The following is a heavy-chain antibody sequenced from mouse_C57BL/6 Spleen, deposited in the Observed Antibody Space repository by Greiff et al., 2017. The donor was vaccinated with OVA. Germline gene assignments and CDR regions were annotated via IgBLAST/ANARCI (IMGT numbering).Heavy chain of an antibody. V-gene: IGHV1-22*01. D-gene: IGHD1-1*01. CDR1: GYTFTDYN. J-gene: IGHJ1*03. Sequence: VQLQQSGPELVKPGASVKMSCKASGYTFTDYNMHWVKQSHGKSLEWIGYINPNNGGTSYNQKFKGKATLTVNKSSSTAYMELRSLTSEDSAVYYCSKDYGSRDRYFDVWGTGTTVTVSS. CDR3: SKDYGSRDRYFDV. CDR2: INPNNGGT.